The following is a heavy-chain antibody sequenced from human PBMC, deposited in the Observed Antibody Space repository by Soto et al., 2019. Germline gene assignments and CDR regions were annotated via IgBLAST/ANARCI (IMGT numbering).Heavy chain of an antibody. CDR1: GFTFSSYA. Sequence: EVQLLESGGGLVQPGGSLRLSCAASGFTFSSYAMSWVRQAPGKGLQWVSAISGSGGSTYYADSVKGRFTISRDNSKNALPLQMNSLRADDTAVYYCEVPTGIEVTGTDYWCQGTLVTVSS. J-gene: IGHJ4*02. CDR3: EVPTGIEVTGTDY. CDR2: ISGSGGST. D-gene: IGHD6-19*01. V-gene: IGHV3-23*01.